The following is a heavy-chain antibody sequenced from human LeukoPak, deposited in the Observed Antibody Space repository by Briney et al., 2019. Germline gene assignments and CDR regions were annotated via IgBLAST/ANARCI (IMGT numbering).Heavy chain of an antibody. CDR3: ARDRSPTANLGESDY. Sequence: SETLSLTCTVSGGSISSYYWSWIRQPPGKGLEWIGYIYYSGSTNYNPSLKSRVTISVDTSKNQFSLKLSSVTAADTAVYYCARDRSPTANLGESDYWGQGTLVTVSS. V-gene: IGHV4-59*01. CDR1: GGSISSYY. D-gene: IGHD3-10*01. CDR2: IYYSGST. J-gene: IGHJ4*02.